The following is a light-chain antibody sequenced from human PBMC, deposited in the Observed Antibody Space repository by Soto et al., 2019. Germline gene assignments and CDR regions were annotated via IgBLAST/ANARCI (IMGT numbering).Light chain of an antibody. J-gene: IGKJ4*01. CDR1: QSVDGY. CDR2: DVS. V-gene: IGKV3-11*01. Sequence: EIVLTQSPATLSLSPGERATLSCRASQSVDGYVAWFQQKPGQAPSLLIYDVSNRAVGVPARFSGSGSGTDYTLTNQRLEPEDFASQYCQPRRDWPLTLGGGTKVEI. CDR3: QPRRDWPLT.